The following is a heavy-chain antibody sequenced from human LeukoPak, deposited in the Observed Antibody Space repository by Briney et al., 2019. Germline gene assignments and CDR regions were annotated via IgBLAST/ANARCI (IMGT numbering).Heavy chain of an antibody. V-gene: IGHV4-59*08. D-gene: IGHD3-3*01. J-gene: IGHJ6*03. CDR1: GGSINSYY. Sequence: MSSETLSLTCSVSGGSINSYYWSWIRQPPGKGLEWIGYMYYSGSTHYNPSLESRVTISVDTSKNQFSLKLSSVTAADTAVYYCARTPYDFWSGYLLYYMDVWGKGTTVTVSS. CDR3: ARTPYDFWSGYLLYYMDV. CDR2: MYYSGST.